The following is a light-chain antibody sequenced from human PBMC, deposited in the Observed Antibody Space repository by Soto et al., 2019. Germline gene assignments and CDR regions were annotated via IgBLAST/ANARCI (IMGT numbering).Light chain of an antibody. Sequence: EIVMTQSPATLSVSPGERATLSCRASQSVSSNLAWYQQKPGQAPRLLIYGASTRATGIPARFSGSGSGTEFTLTISSLLSEDFAVYYCQQYNNCPQTFGQGTKVEIK. CDR2: GAS. CDR3: QQYNNCPQT. CDR1: QSVSSN. V-gene: IGKV3-15*01. J-gene: IGKJ1*01.